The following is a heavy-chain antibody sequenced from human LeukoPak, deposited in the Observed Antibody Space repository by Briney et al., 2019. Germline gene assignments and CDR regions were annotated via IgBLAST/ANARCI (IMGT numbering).Heavy chain of an antibody. V-gene: IGHV3-30*03. J-gene: IGHJ4*02. CDR3: ARGNAVGY. Sequence: GGSLRLSCAASGFTFSSYGMHWVRQAPGKGLEWVAVISYDGSNKYYADSVKGRFTISRDNSKNTLYLQVNSLRAEDTAVYYCARGNAVGYWGQGTLVTVSS. D-gene: IGHD4-23*01. CDR1: GFTFSSYG. CDR2: ISYDGSNK.